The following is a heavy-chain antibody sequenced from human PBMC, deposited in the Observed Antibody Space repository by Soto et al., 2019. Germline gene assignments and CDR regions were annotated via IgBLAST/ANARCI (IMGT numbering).Heavy chain of an antibody. J-gene: IGHJ6*02. CDR2: IKSKTDGETT. CDR1: GFTFSNAW. Sequence: LRLSCAASGFTFSNAWMSSVRQAPGKGLEWVGRIKSKTDGETTDYAAPVKGRFTISRDDSKNTLYLQMNSMKTADTAVYYCTTDQAILTGYYTPPYYGMDVWGQGATGTVAS. V-gene: IGHV3-15*01. D-gene: IGHD3-9*01. CDR3: TTDQAILTGYYTPPYYGMDV.